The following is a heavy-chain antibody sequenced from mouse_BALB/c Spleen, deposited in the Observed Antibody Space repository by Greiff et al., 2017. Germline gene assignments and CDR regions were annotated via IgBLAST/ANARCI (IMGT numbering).Heavy chain of an antibody. CDR3: ARSPTGTGYAMDY. CDR1: GFTFSSFG. D-gene: IGHD4-1*02. Sequence: DVKLVESGGGLVQPGGSRKLSCAASGFTFSSFGMHWVRQAPEKGLEWVAYISSGSSTIYYADTVKGRFTISRDNPKNTLFLQMTSLRSEDTAMYYCARSPTGTGYAMDYWGQGTSVTVSS. J-gene: IGHJ4*01. CDR2: ISSGSSTI. V-gene: IGHV5-17*02.